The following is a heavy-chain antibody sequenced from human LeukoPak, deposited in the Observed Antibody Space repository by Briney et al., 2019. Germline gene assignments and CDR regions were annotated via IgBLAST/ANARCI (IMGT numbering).Heavy chain of an antibody. J-gene: IGHJ4*02. D-gene: IGHD3-9*01. CDR1: GFTFGGYW. CDR2: INTDGSDT. CDR3: VKVATPGY. V-gene: IGHV3-74*01. Sequence: GGSLRLSCAVSGFTFGGYWMHWVRQAPGKGLVWVSRINTDGSDTTYADSVKGRFTISRDNAKNTLYLQMNSLRVEDTAVYYCVKVATPGYWGQGTLVTVSS.